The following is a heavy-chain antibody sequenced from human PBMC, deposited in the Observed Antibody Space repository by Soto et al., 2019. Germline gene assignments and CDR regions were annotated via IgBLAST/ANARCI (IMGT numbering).Heavy chain of an antibody. CDR1: GFSLSTSGVD. J-gene: IGHJ4*01. Sequence: QITLKESGPTLVKPTQTLTLTCTFSGFSLSTSGVDVGWIRQPPGKALEWLALIYWDDDKRYSPSLNNRLTTTKGTSRNQLVLTMTNMVPLDSATYYCAQRRPYSTSPEYFFDYWAHAILLTVSS. V-gene: IGHV2-5*02. CDR3: AQRRPYSTSPEYFFDY. CDR2: IYWDDDK. D-gene: IGHD6-6*01.